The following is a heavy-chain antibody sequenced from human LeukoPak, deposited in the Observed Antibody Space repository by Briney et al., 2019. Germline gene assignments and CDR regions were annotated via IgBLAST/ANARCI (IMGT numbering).Heavy chain of an antibody. CDR3: VRDYYRYFDC. CDR1: GFTFNLHW. J-gene: IGHJ4*02. CDR2: IKKDGSDK. D-gene: IGHD3-22*01. Sequence: GGSLRLFCAASGFTFNLHWMNWVRQAPGKGLEWVANIKKDGSDKSYVDSVKGRFTISRDNAKNSLYLQMDSLRAEDTAVYYCVRDYYRYFDCWGQGTLVTVSS. V-gene: IGHV3-7*01.